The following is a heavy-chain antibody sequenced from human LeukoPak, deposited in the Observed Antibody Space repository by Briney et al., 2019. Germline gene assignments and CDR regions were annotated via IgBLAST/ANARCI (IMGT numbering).Heavy chain of an antibody. CDR1: GGSISSYY. J-gene: IGHJ4*02. V-gene: IGHV4-59*12. Sequence: PSETLSLTCTVSGGSISSYYWSWIRQPPGKGLEWIGYIYYSGSTNYNPSLKSRVTMSVDTSKNQFSLKLSSVTAADTAVYYCARSDFWSGYYYYWGQGTLVTVSS. CDR2: IYYSGST. D-gene: IGHD3-3*01. CDR3: ARSDFWSGYYYY.